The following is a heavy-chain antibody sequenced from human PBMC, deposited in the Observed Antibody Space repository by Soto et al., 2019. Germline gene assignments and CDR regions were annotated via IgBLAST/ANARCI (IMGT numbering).Heavy chain of an antibody. CDR2: IVPMLGTP. D-gene: IGHD1-7*01. CDR1: GGTFDNFI. CDR3: ARNGTSSSSMSQSSGMDV. Sequence: QVQLVQSGAEVKEPGSSVRVSCKASGGTFDNFIMNWVRQTPGQGLEWMGGIVPMLGTPTYAEKFKGRVTNSPTVTTITTYMEVTSLISEDATISYGARNGTSSSSMSQSSGMDVCGHGPRVPVSS. J-gene: IGHJ6*02. V-gene: IGHV1-69*16.